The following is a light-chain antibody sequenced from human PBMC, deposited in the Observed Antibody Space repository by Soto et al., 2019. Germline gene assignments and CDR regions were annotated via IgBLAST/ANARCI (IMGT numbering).Light chain of an antibody. CDR3: QQYNNWAPYT. CDR1: QSISSS. Sequence: EIVMTQSPATLSVSPGERATLSCRASQSISSSLAWYQQKPGQAPRLLIYGASTRATGIPIRFSGSGSGTEFTLTISSLQSEDFAVYFCQQYNNWAPYTFGQGTKLEIK. V-gene: IGKV3-15*01. J-gene: IGKJ2*01. CDR2: GAS.